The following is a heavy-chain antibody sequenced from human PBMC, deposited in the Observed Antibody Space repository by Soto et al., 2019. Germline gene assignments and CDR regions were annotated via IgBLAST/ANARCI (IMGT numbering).Heavy chain of an antibody. V-gene: IGHV3-23*01. D-gene: IGHD3-3*01. CDR2: ITTSDDIT. J-gene: IGHJ5*02. CDR1: GFIFKDFA. CDR3: TKGDSSGYFDPSSGYSTPDH. Sequence: EVQLFESGGGLVEPGESLRLSCAASGFIFKDFAMSWVRQAPGKGLEWVSTITTSDDITYSADSVRGRFTISRYHSAHTLFLQMSSLRGDDTATYYCTKGDSSGYFDPSSGYSTPDHWGQGTLVTVSS.